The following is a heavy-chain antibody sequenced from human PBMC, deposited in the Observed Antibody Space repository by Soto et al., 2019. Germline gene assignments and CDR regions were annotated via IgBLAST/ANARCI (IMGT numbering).Heavy chain of an antibody. V-gene: IGHV1-18*01. CDR2: ISAYNGNT. Sequence: QVQLVQSGAEVKKPGASVKVSCKASGYTFTSYGISWVRQAPGQGLEWLGWISAYNGNTNYAQKLQGRVTMATDTSRSTAYMELRSRRSDATAEYYCARGQATMIVVVGDYWGQGTLVTVSS. CDR1: GYTFTSYG. J-gene: IGHJ4*02. CDR3: ARGQATMIVVVGDY. D-gene: IGHD3-22*01.